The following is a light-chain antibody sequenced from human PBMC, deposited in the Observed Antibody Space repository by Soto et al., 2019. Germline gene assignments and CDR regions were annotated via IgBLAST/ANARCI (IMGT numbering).Light chain of an antibody. CDR3: KSYAGSNTYD. CDR2: EVV. CDR1: KNDIGVYDF. V-gene: IGLV2-8*01. J-gene: IGLJ1*01. Sequence: QSALTQPPSASWSPGQSVTISCTGTKNDIGVYDFVSWYQHHPGKAPRLIIYEVVQRPSGVPDRFSGSKSGNTASLTVSGLQAADEADYFCKSYAGSNTYDFGSGTKVTVL.